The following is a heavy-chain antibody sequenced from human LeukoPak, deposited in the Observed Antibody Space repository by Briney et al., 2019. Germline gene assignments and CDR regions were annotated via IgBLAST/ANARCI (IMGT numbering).Heavy chain of an antibody. CDR3: ARGNSITALFDY. CDR1: GGSISSYY. D-gene: IGHD2/OR15-2a*01. V-gene: IGHV4-59*01. CDR2: IYYSGST. J-gene: IGHJ4*02. Sequence: SETLSLTCTVSGGSISSYYWSWIRQPPGKGLEWIGYIYYSGSTNYNPSLKSRVTISVDTSKNQFSLKLSSVTAADTAVYYCARGNSITALFDYWGQGTLVTVSS.